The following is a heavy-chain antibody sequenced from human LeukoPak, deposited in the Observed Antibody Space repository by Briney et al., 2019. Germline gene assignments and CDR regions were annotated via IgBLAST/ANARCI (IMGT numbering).Heavy chain of an antibody. J-gene: IGHJ4*02. CDR1: GGTFSSYA. Sequence: SVKVSCKASGGTFSSYAISWVRQAPGQGLEWMGGIIPIFGTANYAQKLQGRVTMTTDTSTSTAYMELRSLRSDDTAVYYCVRGGQRWIQLWTTFDYWGQGTLVTVSS. CDR2: IIPIFGTA. V-gene: IGHV1-69*05. CDR3: VRGGQRWIQLWTTFDY. D-gene: IGHD5-18*01.